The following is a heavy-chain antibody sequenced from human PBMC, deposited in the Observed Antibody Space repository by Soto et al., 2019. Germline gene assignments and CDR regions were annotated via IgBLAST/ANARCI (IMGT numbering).Heavy chain of an antibody. Sequence: VQLVESGGGLVQPGGSLRLSCAASGFTFSTYEVNWVRQAPGKGLEWLSYISSSGSAKYYAESVKGRFTISRDNAKNSLYVQMNSLRAEDTAVYYCARSMRGRGEFDYWGQGTLVTVSS. D-gene: IGHD3-16*01. J-gene: IGHJ4*02. V-gene: IGHV3-48*03. CDR1: GFTFSTYE. CDR2: ISSSGSAK. CDR3: ARSMRGRGEFDY.